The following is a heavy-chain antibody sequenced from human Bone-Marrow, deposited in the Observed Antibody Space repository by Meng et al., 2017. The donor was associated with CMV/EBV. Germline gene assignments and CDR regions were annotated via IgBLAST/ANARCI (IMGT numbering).Heavy chain of an antibody. V-gene: IGHV3-9*01. Sequence: SLKISCAASGFTFDNYAVHWVRQAPGKGLEWVSGVNWKSNSIAYADSVKGRFTISRDNAKNSLYLQMNSLRAEDTAVYYCARNTLLGFDPWGQGTLVTVSS. J-gene: IGHJ5*02. CDR2: VNWKSNSI. CDR3: ARNTLLGFDP. CDR1: GFTFDNYA.